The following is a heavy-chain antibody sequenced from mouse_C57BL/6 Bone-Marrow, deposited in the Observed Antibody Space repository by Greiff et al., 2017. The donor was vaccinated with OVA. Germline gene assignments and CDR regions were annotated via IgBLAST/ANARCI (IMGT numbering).Heavy chain of an antibody. J-gene: IGHJ4*01. D-gene: IGHD1-1*01. Sequence: VQLQQSGAELARPGASVKLSCKASGYTFTSYGISWVKQRTGQGLEWIGEIYPRRGNTYYNEKFKGKATLTADKSSSTAYMELRSLTSEDSAVYFCARNPYGSSSYYYAMDYWGQGTSVTVSS. CDR2: IYPRRGNT. CDR3: ARNPYGSSSYYYAMDY. CDR1: GYTFTSYG. V-gene: IGHV1-81*01.